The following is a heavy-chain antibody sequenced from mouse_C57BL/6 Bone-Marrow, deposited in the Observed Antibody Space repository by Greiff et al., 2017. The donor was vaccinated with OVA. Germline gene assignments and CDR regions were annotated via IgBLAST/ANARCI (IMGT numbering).Heavy chain of an antibody. Sequence: VQLQQSGTVLARPGASVKMSCKTSGYTFTSYWMHWVKQRPGQGLEWIGAIYPGNSDTSYNQKFKGKAKLTAVTSASTAYLELSSLTNEDSAVDYCTRYYYGSSYDYWGQGTTLTVSS. CDR2: IYPGNSDT. CDR1: GYTFTSYW. J-gene: IGHJ2*01. V-gene: IGHV1-5*01. CDR3: TRYYYGSSYDY. D-gene: IGHD1-1*01.